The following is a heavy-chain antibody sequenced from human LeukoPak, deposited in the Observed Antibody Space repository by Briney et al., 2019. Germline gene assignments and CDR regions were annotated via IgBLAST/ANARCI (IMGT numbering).Heavy chain of an antibody. V-gene: IGHV4-39*01. J-gene: IGHJ4*02. CDR3: ATWRTAKTGFDY. CDR1: GGSISNNNYY. CDR2: IYYSGSP. D-gene: IGHD1-1*01. Sequence: SETLSLTCTVSGGSISNNNYYCAWIRQPPGKGLECIGSIYYSGSPYYNPSLKSRVTISVDTSKNQFSLRLSSVTAADTAVYYCATWRTAKTGFDYWGQGTLVTVSS.